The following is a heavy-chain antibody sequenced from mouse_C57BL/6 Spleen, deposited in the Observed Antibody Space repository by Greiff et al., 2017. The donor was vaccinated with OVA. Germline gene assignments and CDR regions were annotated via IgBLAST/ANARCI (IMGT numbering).Heavy chain of an antibody. Sequence: QVQLQQSGAELARPGASVKLSCKASGYTFTSYGISWVKQRTGQGLEWIGEIYPRSGNTYYNEKFKGKATLTADKSSSTAYMELRSLTSEDSAVYFCASLETMITSFDDWGQGTTLTVSS. V-gene: IGHV1-81*01. CDR3: ASLETMITSFDD. D-gene: IGHD2-4*01. CDR2: IYPRSGNT. CDR1: GYTFTSYG. J-gene: IGHJ2*01.